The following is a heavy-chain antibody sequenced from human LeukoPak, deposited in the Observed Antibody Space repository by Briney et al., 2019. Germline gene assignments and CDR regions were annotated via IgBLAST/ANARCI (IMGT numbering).Heavy chain of an antibody. V-gene: IGHV3-23*01. CDR3: AKDRFGHTDQRPLAVYS. J-gene: IGHJ4*02. Sequence: GGSLRLSCEASGLNFNYYAMTWVRQAPGKGLEWVSGIGGSGIRTYYADSVRGRFTVSRDNSKNILTLHLSSLRVEDTALYYCAKDRFGHTDQRPLAVYSWGQGTLVIVSS. CDR2: IGGSGIRT. CDR1: GLNFNYYA. D-gene: IGHD3-10*01.